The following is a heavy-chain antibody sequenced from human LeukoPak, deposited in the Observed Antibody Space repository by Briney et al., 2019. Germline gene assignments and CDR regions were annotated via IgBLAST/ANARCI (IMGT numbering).Heavy chain of an antibody. CDR3: AKDEGDSGYSGYDSRPSFDY. CDR2: IGSDYKT. V-gene: IGHV3-23*01. D-gene: IGHD5-12*01. CDR1: GFTFSGFA. J-gene: IGHJ4*02. Sequence: GGSLRLSCAASGFTFSGFAMTWVRQAPGKGLEWVSSIGSDYKTHYSESVKGRFTISRDNSKNTLYLQMNSLRAEDTAVYYCAKDEGDSGYSGYDSRPSFDYWGQGTLVTVSS.